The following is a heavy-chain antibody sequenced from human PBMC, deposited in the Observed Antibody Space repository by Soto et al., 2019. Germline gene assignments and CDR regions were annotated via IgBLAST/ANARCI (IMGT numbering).Heavy chain of an antibody. D-gene: IGHD2-21*02. CDR1: GFTFSSYS. Sequence: EVQLVESGGGLVQPGGSLRLSCAASGFTFSSYSMNWVRQAPGKGLEWVSYIRTSSSTIYYADSVKGRFTIARDDAQNSLSLQMNSLRAEDTAVYYCARETETAEHYFDFWGQGTLATVSS. CDR2: IRTSSSTI. CDR3: ARETETAEHYFDF. V-gene: IGHV3-48*01. J-gene: IGHJ4*02.